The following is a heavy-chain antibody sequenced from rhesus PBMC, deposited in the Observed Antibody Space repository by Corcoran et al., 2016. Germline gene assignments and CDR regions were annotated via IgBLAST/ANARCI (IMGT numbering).Heavy chain of an antibody. Sequence: QVQLQESGPGVVKPSETLSLTCAVSGYSISSGYDWSWIRQPPGKGLEWIGYIYGSSGSTNYNPSLKIRVTISQDTSKNQFTLKLSSVTAADTAVYYCARETGTVGDYWGQGVLVTVSS. CDR2: IYGSSGST. J-gene: IGHJ4*01. CDR1: GYSISSGYD. CDR3: ARETGTVGDY. V-gene: IGHV4-127*01. D-gene: IGHD5-24*01.